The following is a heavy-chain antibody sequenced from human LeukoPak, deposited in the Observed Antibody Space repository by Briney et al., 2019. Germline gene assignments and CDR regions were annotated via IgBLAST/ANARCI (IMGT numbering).Heavy chain of an antibody. Sequence: GGSLRLSCAASGFTFSSHGMHWVRQAPGKGLEWVSAISGSGGSTYYADSVKGRFTISRDNSKNTLYLQMNSLRAEDTAVYYCASVVTDLYYYYGMDVWGQGTTVTVSS. CDR2: ISGSGGST. J-gene: IGHJ6*02. V-gene: IGHV3-23*01. CDR3: ASVVTDLYYYYGMDV. CDR1: GFTFSSHG. D-gene: IGHD2-21*02.